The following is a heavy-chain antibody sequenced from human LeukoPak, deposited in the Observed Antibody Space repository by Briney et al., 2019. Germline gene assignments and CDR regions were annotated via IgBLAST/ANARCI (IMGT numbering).Heavy chain of an antibody. CDR2: ISWDGNVK. CDR3: ARDLSTRYSVDY. J-gene: IGHJ4*02. D-gene: IGHD2-15*01. CDR1: GFTFRNYW. V-gene: IGHV3-30*03. Sequence: GGSLRLSCVASGFTFRNYWMHWVRQAPGKGLEWLAFISWDGNVKYCADSVEGRFTISRDSPKNTLFLQMNSLRAEDTAVYYCARDLSTRYSVDYWGQGTLVTVSS.